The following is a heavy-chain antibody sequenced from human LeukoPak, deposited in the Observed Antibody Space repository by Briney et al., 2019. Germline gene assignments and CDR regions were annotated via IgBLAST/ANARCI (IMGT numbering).Heavy chain of an antibody. CDR1: GGSISSGSYY. D-gene: IGHD3-22*01. Sequence: SETLSLTCTVSGGSISSGSYYWSWIRQPAGKGLEWIGRIYTSGSTNYNPSLKSRVTISVDTSKNQFSLKLSSVTAADTAVYYCARARGLNDSSGFPLLGDAFDIWGQGTMVTVSS. V-gene: IGHV4-61*02. J-gene: IGHJ3*02. CDR3: ARARGLNDSSGFPLLGDAFDI. CDR2: IYTSGST.